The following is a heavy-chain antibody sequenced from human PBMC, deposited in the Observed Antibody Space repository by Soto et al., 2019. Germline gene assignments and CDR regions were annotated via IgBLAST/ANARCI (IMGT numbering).Heavy chain of an antibody. CDR1: GGSISSYY. CDR2: VYFSGST. Sequence: SETLSLTCTISGGSISSYYWSWIRQTPGKGLEWIGYVYFSGSTNYNPSLKSRVLISIDTSRNQFSLKLNSVTAADTAVYYCTRDLDIGHRGYCQSDVWAQGKTVT. V-gene: IGHV4-59*01. J-gene: IGHJ6*02. D-gene: IGHD5-12*01. CDR3: TRDLDIGHRGYCQSDV.